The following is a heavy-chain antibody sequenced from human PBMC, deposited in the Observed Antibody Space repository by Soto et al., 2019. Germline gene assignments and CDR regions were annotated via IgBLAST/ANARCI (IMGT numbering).Heavy chain of an antibody. V-gene: IGHV1-3*01. CDR3: ARGIATGQLDP. CDR2: INPDNGNT. D-gene: IGHD2-15*01. CDR1: GYTFTRYT. J-gene: IGHJ5*02. Sequence: ASVKVSCKASGYTFTRYTMNWVRQAPGQRLEWMGWINPDNGNTKSSQKFQDRVIITRDTSASTAYMDLSSLRSEDTAVYYCARGIATGQLDPWGQGTLVTAPQ.